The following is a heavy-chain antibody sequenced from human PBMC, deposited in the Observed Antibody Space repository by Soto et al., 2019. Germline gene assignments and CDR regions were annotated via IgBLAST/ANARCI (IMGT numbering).Heavy chain of an antibody. V-gene: IGHV1-69*01. CDR2: IIPVLGTA. D-gene: IGHD6-19*01. J-gene: IGHJ4*02. CDR3: ARGGGASVMGRAVAGTGSFDY. CDR1: GGTFDSYA. Sequence: QVQLVQSGTEVKKPGSSVKVSCKASGGTFDSYAISWVRQAPGQGLQWMGGIIPVLGTAKYAQEFQGRMTIRADASTKTGYMELSSLRSEDTAVYYCARGGGASVMGRAVAGTGSFDYWGQGTLVTVSS.